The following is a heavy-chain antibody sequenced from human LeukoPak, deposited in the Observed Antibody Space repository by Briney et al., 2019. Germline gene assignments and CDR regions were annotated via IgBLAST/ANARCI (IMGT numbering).Heavy chain of an antibody. D-gene: IGHD2-2*01. CDR1: GASISSGDYH. V-gene: IGHV4-30-4*01. J-gene: IGHJ3*02. CDR3: ARVPNHGYCSSTSCSSDAFDI. CDR2: IHDSGST. Sequence: SETLSLTCTVSGASISSGDYHWNWIRQPPGKGLEWIGFIHDSGSTFYNPSLKSRVTISVDRSKNQFSLKLSSVTAADTAVYYCARVPNHGYCSSTSCSSDAFDIWGQGTMVTVSS.